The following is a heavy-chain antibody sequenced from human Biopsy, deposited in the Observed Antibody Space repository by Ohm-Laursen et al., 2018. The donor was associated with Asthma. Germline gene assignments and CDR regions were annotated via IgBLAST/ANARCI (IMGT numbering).Heavy chain of an antibody. Sequence: GSLRLSCSAPGFTFSPYWMHWARQAPGKGLVWVAHINGDGSNINYADAVKGRFSISRDNAKSTLYLEMNNLRDEDTAVYYCARDRGTPDAFNIWGQGTMVTVSS. CDR2: INGDGSNI. J-gene: IGHJ3*02. CDR3: ARDRGTPDAFNI. CDR1: GFTFSPYW. V-gene: IGHV3-74*01. D-gene: IGHD3-10*01.